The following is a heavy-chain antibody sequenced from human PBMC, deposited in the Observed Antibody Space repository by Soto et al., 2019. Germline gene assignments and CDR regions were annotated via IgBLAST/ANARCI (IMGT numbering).Heavy chain of an antibody. V-gene: IGHV4-34*01. Sequence: QVQLHQWGAGLLKPSETPSLTCAVYGGSFSGYYWSWIRQPPGKGLEWIGEINHSGSTNYNPSLKTRVTISVDTSKNQFSLKLSSVTAADTAVYYCARGLFRGNWFDPWGQGTLVTVSS. CDR3: ARGLFRGNWFDP. CDR2: INHSGST. D-gene: IGHD3-10*01. J-gene: IGHJ5*02. CDR1: GGSFSGYY.